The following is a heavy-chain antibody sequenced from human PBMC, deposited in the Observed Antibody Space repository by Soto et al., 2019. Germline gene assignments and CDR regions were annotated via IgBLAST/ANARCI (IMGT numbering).Heavy chain of an antibody. V-gene: IGHV1-3*01. D-gene: IGHD2-15*01. Sequence: QVPLVQSGAEVKKPGASVKVSCKASGYTFTSYAMHWVRQAPGQRLEWMGWINAGNGNTKYSQKFQGRVTITRDTSASTAYMELSSLRSEDTAVYYCARVALYCSGGSCYEYYGMDVWGQGTTVTVSS. CDR2: INAGNGNT. CDR1: GYTFTSYA. J-gene: IGHJ6*02. CDR3: ARVALYCSGGSCYEYYGMDV.